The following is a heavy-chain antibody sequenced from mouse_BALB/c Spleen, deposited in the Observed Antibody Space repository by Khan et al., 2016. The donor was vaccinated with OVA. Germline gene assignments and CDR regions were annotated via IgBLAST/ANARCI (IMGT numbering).Heavy chain of an antibody. CDR1: GFTFSNYA. V-gene: IGHV5-6-5*01. J-gene: IGHJ3*01. CDR2: ISSGGST. CDR3: ARDYWVTF. Sequence: EVELVESGGGLVKPGGSLKLSCAASGFTFSNYAMSWVRQTPEKRLEWVASISSGGSTYYPDSVKGRFTISRDNDRNILYLQMSSLRSEDTAMYYCARDYWVTFWGKGTLVTVSA.